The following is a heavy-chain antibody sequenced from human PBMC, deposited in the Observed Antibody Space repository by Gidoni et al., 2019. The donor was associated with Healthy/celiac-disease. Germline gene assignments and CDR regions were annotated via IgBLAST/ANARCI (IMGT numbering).Heavy chain of an antibody. CDR1: GFTFSSYA. J-gene: IGHJ4*02. Sequence: EVQLVESGGGLVQPGGSLILSCSASGFTFSSYAMHWVRQAPGKGLEYVSAISSNGGSTYYADSVKGRFTISRDNSKNTLYLQMSSLRAEDTAVYYCVKDLWLEYYDILTGYLFPTYWGQGTLVTVSS. CDR2: ISSNGGST. CDR3: VKDLWLEYYDILTGYLFPTY. D-gene: IGHD3-9*01. V-gene: IGHV3-64D*06.